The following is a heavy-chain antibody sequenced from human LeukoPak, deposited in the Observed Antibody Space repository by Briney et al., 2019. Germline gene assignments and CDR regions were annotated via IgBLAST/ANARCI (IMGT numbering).Heavy chain of an antibody. CDR3: ARGDSSGVPDY. Sequence: GGSLRLSCAASGFTFSDSFMNWIRQAPGKGLEWLSYISHSGSNLDYAESVRGRFTISRDNANHSLYLQINSLRAEDTAVYFCARGDSSGVPDYWGQGTLVTVSS. CDR2: ISHSGSNL. D-gene: IGHD3-22*01. V-gene: IGHV3-11*01. J-gene: IGHJ4*02. CDR1: GFTFSDSF.